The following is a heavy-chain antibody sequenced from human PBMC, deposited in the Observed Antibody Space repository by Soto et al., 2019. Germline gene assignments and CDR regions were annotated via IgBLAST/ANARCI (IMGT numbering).Heavy chain of an antibody. Sequence: GGSLRLSCAASGFTFSSYVMSWVRQAPGKGLEWVSAVSGSGSDTYYADSVKGRFTISRDNSKNTLYLQMNSLRAEDTAIYYCVKDLSPTATCYWGQGTLVTVSS. J-gene: IGHJ4*02. V-gene: IGHV3-23*01. CDR2: VSGSGSDT. CDR3: VKDLSPTATCY. CDR1: GFTFSSYV.